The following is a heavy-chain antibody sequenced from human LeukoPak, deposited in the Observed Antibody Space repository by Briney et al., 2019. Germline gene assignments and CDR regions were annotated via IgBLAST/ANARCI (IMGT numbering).Heavy chain of an antibody. D-gene: IGHD2-2*01. CDR1: GFSLSTSGMD. V-gene: IGHV2-5*02. J-gene: IGHJ6*02. Sequence: SGPTLVNPTQTLTLTCTFSGFSLSTSGMDVGWIRQPPGKARKWLALIYWDDDKRYSPSLKSRLTITKDTSKNQVVLTMTNMDPVDTATYYCARTGYCSSTSCAPPHVWGQGTTVTVSS. CDR3: ARTGYCSSTSCAPPHV. CDR2: IYWDDDK.